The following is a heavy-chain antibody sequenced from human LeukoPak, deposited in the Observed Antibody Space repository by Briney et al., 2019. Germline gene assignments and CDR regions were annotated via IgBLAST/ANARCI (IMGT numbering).Heavy chain of an antibody. CDR2: INPDGSRT. CDR1: GFTFSSYW. D-gene: IGHD4-17*01. Sequence: PGGSLRLSCAASGFTFSSYWMHWVRQVPGKGLAWVSRINPDGSRTSYADSVKGRFTISRDNAKNTLYLQMNSLRAEDTAVYYCATGQGDFGDPFDYWGQGTLVTVSS. V-gene: IGHV3-74*01. CDR3: ATGQGDFGDPFDY. J-gene: IGHJ4*02.